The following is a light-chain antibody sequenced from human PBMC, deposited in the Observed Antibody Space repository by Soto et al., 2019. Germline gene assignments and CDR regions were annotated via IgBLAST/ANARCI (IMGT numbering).Light chain of an antibody. CDR3: QQYNNWPWT. V-gene: IGKV3-15*01. Sequence: EIVMTQSPATLSVSPGERATLSCRASQSVSSNLAWYQQKPGQAPRLLIYGASTRATGIPARFSGSGSGTEFTLTISSLQSEDFAVYYCQQYNNWPWTFGQRSMVDIK. CDR2: GAS. CDR1: QSVSSN. J-gene: IGKJ1*01.